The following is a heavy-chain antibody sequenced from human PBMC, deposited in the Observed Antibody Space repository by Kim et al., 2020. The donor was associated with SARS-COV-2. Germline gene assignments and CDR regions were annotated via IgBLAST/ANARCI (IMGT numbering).Heavy chain of an antibody. Sequence: SETLSLTCTASGDSISYSSYFWVWIRQPPGKGLEYLGNVYYTGDTSYDPSLGSRVAMSVDRTRNQFSLTLTSVTAADTAVYYCARLVSNFDMFPYLDPWG. D-gene: IGHD3-10*02. CDR3: ARLVSNFDMFPYLDP. V-gene: IGHV4-39*01. CDR1: GDSISYSSYF. CDR2: VYYTGDT. J-gene: IGHJ5*02.